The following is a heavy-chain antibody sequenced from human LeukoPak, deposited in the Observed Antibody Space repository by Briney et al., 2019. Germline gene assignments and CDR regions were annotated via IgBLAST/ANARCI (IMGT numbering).Heavy chain of an antibody. V-gene: IGHV1-69*04. D-gene: IGHD4-23*01. J-gene: IGHJ5*02. Sequence: SVKVSCKASGGTFSSYAISWVRQAPGQGLEWMGRIIPILGIANYAQKFQGRVTITADKSTSTAYMEPSSLRSEDTAVYYCARDRRTPLRWSWFDPWGQGTLVTVSS. CDR2: IIPILGIA. CDR3: ARDRRTPLRWSWFDP. CDR1: GGTFSSYA.